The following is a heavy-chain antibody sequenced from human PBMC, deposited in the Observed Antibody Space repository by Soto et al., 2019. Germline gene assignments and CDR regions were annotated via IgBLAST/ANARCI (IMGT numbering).Heavy chain of an antibody. CDR2: INHSGST. Sequence: PSETLSLTCAVYGGSFSGYYWSWIRQPPGKGLEWIGEINHSGSTNYNPSLKSRVTISVDTSKNQFSLKLSSVTAADTAVYYCASGAARRVGRFDYWGQGTLVTVSS. V-gene: IGHV4-34*01. CDR3: ASGAARRVGRFDY. D-gene: IGHD6-6*01. J-gene: IGHJ4*02. CDR1: GGSFSGYY.